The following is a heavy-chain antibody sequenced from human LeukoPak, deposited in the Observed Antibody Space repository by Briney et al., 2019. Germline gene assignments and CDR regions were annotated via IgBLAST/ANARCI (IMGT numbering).Heavy chain of an antibody. CDR1: GGSISSSSYY. V-gene: IGHV4-39*01. CDR3: ARGGYYDILTGYFSPYYYYYGMDV. Sequence: PSETLSLTCTVSGGSISSSSYYWGWIRQTPGEGLEWIATIYYSGTTYYNPSLKSRVTISVDTSKNQFSLKLSSVTAADTAVYYCARGGYYDILTGYFSPYYYYYGMDVWGQGTTVTVSS. J-gene: IGHJ6*02. CDR2: IYYSGTT. D-gene: IGHD3-9*01.